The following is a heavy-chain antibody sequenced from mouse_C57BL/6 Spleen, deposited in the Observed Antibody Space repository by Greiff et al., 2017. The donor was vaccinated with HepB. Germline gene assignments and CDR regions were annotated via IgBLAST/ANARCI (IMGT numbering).Heavy chain of an antibody. D-gene: IGHD1-2*01. CDR3: ASTAPYAMDY. CDR2: INPNNGGT. V-gene: IGHV1-26*01. J-gene: IGHJ4*01. CDR1: GYTFTDYY. Sequence: EVQLQPSGPELVKPGASVKISCKASGYTFTDYYMNWVKQSHGKSLEWIGDINPNNGGTSYNQKFKGKATLTVDKSSSTAYMELRSLTSEDSAVYYCASTAPYAMDYWGQGTSVTVSS.